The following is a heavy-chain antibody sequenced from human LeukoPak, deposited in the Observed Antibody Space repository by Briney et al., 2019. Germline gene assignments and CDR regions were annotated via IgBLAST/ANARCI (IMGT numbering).Heavy chain of an antibody. CDR1: GYTFTGYY. V-gene: IGHV1-2*02. J-gene: IGHJ3*02. Sequence: GASVKVSCKASGYTFTGYYMHWVRQAPGQGLEWMGWINPNSGGTNYAQKFQGRVTMTRDTSISTAYMELSRLRSDDTAVYYCARVQDYGSGSYYRGYDAFDIWGQGTMVTVSS. CDR2: INPNSGGT. D-gene: IGHD3-10*01. CDR3: ARVQDYGSGSYYRGYDAFDI.